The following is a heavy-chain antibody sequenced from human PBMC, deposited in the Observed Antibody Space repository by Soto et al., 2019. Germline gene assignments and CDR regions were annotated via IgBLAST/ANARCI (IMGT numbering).Heavy chain of an antibody. J-gene: IGHJ4*02. CDR2: ISSSSSTI. Sequence: EVQLVESGGGLVQPGGSLRLSCVASGFTFSTYSMNWVRQAPGKGLEWVSYISSSSSTIFYTDSVKGRFTVSRDNAKNSLYLQMNSLRAEDTAVYYYARPTYYYDSSGPPAYWGQGTLVTVSS. CDR3: ARPTYYYDSSGPPAY. CDR1: GFTFSTYS. V-gene: IGHV3-48*01. D-gene: IGHD3-22*01.